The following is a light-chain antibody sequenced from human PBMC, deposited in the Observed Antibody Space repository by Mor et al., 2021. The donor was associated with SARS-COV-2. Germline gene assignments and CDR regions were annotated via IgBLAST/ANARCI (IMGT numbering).Light chain of an antibody. J-gene: IGKJ1*01. CDR1: QSVSSN. CDR2: GAS. Sequence: LSCRASQSVSSNLAWYQQKPGQAPRLLISGASTRATGVPARFSGSGSGTEFTLTISSLQSEDFAVYYCQQYNNRPPWTF. V-gene: IGKV3-15*01. CDR3: QQYNNRPPWT.